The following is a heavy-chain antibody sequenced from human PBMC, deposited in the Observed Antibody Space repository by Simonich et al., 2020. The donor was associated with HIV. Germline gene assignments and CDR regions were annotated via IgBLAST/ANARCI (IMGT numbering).Heavy chain of an antibody. J-gene: IGHJ6*03. Sequence: QALLKQWGTGLLKPSEPLSLTCAVYAGSFSGHYWSWIRQFPGKGLEWIAEINHSGRTIYSPSLMSRVTISVDPSKNQFSLKLSSVTAADTAVYYCARGIRAGDFYSQYYYYMDVWGKGTTVIVSS. CDR2: INHSGRT. CDR3: ARGIRAGDFYSQYYYYMDV. V-gene: IGHV4-34*01. CDR1: AGSFSGHY. D-gene: IGHD2-21*02.